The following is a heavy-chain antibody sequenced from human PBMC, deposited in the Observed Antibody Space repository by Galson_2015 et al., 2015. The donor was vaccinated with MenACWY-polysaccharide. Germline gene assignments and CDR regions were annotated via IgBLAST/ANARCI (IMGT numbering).Heavy chain of an antibody. CDR3: TKANSGGICTSGWACWFDP. Sequence: SLRLSCAASGFTFTSQAINWVRQAPGKGLEWASSIRTSDGTTFYAASVRGRFTISRDTSKNTVYLQMDSLRAEDTARYYCTKANSGGICTSGWACWFDPWGQGSLVIVSS. V-gene: IGHV3-23*01. CDR1: GFTFTSQA. CDR2: IRTSDGTT. J-gene: IGHJ5*02. D-gene: IGHD2-15*01.